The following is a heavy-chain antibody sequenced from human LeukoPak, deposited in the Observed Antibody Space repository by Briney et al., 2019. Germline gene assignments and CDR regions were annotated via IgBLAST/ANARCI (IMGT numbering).Heavy chain of an antibody. CDR2: INPNSGGT. D-gene: IGHD2-21*01. V-gene: IGHV1-2*02. CDR1: GYTFTGYY. Sequence: ASVKVSCKASGYTFTGYYMHWVRQAPGHGLEWMGWINPNSGGTNYAQKFQGRVTMTRDTSISTAYMELSRLRSDDTAVYYYARESAGYCGGDCYSNWFDPWGQGTLVTVSS. CDR3: ARESAGYCGGDCYSNWFDP. J-gene: IGHJ5*02.